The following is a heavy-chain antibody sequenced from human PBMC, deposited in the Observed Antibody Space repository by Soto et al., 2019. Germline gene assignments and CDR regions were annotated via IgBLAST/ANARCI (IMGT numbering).Heavy chain of an antibody. CDR3: ARGGGYCSSTSCYFFDY. CDR2: INHSGST. CDR1: GGSFSGYY. D-gene: IGHD2-2*01. Sequence: SETLSLTCAVYGGSFSGYYWSWIRQPPGKGLKWIGEINHSGSTNYNPSLKSRVTISVDTSKNQFSLKLSSVTAADTAVYYCARGGGYCSSTSCYFFDYWGQGTQVTVS. J-gene: IGHJ4*02. V-gene: IGHV4-34*01.